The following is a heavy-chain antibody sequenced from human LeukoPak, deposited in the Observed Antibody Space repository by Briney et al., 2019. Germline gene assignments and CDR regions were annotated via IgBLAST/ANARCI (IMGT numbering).Heavy chain of an antibody. CDR1: GGSISSSSYY. Sequence: SETLSLTCTVSGGSISSSSYYWGWIRQPPGKGLEWIGSIYYSGSTYYNPSLKSRVTISVDTSKNQFSLKLSSVTAADTAVYYCARGLDYEHFDYWGQGTLVTVSS. V-gene: IGHV4-39*01. D-gene: IGHD3-16*01. CDR2: IYYSGST. J-gene: IGHJ4*02. CDR3: ARGLDYEHFDY.